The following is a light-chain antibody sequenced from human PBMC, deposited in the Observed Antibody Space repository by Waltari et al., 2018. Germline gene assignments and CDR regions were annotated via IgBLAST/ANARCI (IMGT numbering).Light chain of an antibody. J-gene: IGLJ2*01. CDR1: SLRKSY. CDR3: NSRDITGNHVL. V-gene: IGLV3-19*01. Sequence: SSELTQAPAVSVALGQTVRITCQGDSLRKSYASWYQQKPGQAPVVVIYGQNNRPSGIPDRFSGSNSGNTASLTITGAQAEDEADYYCNSRDITGNHVLFGGGTKLTVL. CDR2: GQN.